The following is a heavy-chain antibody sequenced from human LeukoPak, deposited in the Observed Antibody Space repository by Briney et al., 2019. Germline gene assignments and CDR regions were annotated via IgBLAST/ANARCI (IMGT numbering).Heavy chain of an antibody. CDR2: IYYSGST. D-gene: IGHD5-18*01. V-gene: IGHV4-59*01. CDR3: ASSRVDTAMVDY. Sequence: KPSETLSLTCTVAGGSISSYYCSWIRQPPGKGLEWIGYIYYSGSTNYNPSLKSRVTISVDTSKNQFSLKLSSVTAADTAVNYCASSRVDTAMVDYWGRGTLVTVSS. CDR1: GGSISSYY. J-gene: IGHJ4*02.